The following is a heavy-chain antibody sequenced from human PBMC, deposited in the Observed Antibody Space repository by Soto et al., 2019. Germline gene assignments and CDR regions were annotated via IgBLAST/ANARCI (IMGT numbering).Heavy chain of an antibody. CDR1: GGSISSYY. CDR2: IYYSGST. Sequence: LSLTCTVSGGSISSYYWSWIRQPPGKGLEWIGYIYYSGSTNYNPSLKSRVTISVDTSKNQFSLKLSSVTAADTAVYYCARARNTMVRGVIPNWFDPWGQGTLVTVSS. CDR3: ARARNTMVRGVIPNWFDP. D-gene: IGHD3-10*01. V-gene: IGHV4-59*01. J-gene: IGHJ5*02.